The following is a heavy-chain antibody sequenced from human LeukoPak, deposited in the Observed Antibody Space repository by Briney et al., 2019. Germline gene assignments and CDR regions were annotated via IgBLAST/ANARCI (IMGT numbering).Heavy chain of an antibody. D-gene: IGHD4-17*01. CDR3: ARGPTVTPSHYYYYGMDV. V-gene: IGHV3-53*01. J-gene: IGHJ6*02. Sequence: PGGSLRLSCAASGFTFSSNYMSWVRQAPGKGLEWVSVIYSGGSTYYADSVEGRFTISRDNSKNTLYLQMNSLRAEDTAVYYCARGPTVTPSHYYYYGMDVWGQGTTVTVSS. CDR1: GFTFSSNY. CDR2: IYSGGST.